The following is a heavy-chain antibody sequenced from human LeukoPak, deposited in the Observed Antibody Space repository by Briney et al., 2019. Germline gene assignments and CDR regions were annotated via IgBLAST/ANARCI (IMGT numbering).Heavy chain of an antibody. CDR1: GGSFSGYY. J-gene: IGHJ4*02. Sequence: SETLSLTCAVYGGSFSGYYWSWIRQPPGKGLEWIGEINHSGSTNYNPSLKSRVTISVDTSKNQFSLKLSSVTAADTAVYYCARMFRNLYYDFWNGNYYFDYWGQGTLVTVSS. CDR3: ARMFRNLYYDFWNGNYYFDY. D-gene: IGHD3-3*01. CDR2: INHSGST. V-gene: IGHV4-34*01.